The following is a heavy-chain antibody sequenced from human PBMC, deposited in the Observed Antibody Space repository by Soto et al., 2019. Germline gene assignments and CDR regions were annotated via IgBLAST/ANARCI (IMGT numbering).Heavy chain of an antibody. V-gene: IGHV3-48*01. CDR2: ISSSSSTI. Sequence: EVQLVESGGGLVQPGGSLRLSCAASGFTFSSYSMNWVRQAPGKGLEWVSYISSSSSTIYYADSVKGRFTISRDNAKNSLYLQMNSLRAEDTAVYYCARDLKKDYDFCSGYYTEHYFDYWGQGTLVTVSS. J-gene: IGHJ4*02. CDR1: GFTFSSYS. CDR3: ARDLKKDYDFCSGYYTEHYFDY. D-gene: IGHD3-3*01.